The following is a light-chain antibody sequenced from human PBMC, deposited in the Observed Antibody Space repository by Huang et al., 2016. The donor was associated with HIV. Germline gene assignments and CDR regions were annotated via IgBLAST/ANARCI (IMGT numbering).Light chain of an antibody. Sequence: DIVMIQSPLSLSVTPGEAASISCRSSQSLLHGNGYNYLEWCLQKPGQSPQLLSYSGSDRARGVPARFSTSGSSADFSLTISSVEAEDIRIYYCMQSLQTPGTFGQGTRLDMK. J-gene: IGKJ5*01. CDR2: SGS. V-gene: IGKV2-28*01. CDR3: MQSLQTPGT. CDR1: QSLLHGNGYNY.